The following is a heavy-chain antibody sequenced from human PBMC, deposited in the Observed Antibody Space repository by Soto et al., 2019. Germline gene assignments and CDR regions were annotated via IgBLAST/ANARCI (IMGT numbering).Heavy chain of an antibody. CDR2: ISGDGVTT. CDR1: GFRFSSYW. D-gene: IGHD3-9*01. J-gene: IGHJ4*02. V-gene: IGHV3-74*01. Sequence: EVQLVECGGDLVQRGGSLRLSCAASGFRFSSYWMHWVSHTPVNGMDWVARISGDGVTTYYADSVTGRFTVSRDNAKNTLSLQISGLRAEDTAVYYCARVYYGLFTGYYTDYWGQGTLVPVSS. CDR3: ARVYYGLFTGYYTDY.